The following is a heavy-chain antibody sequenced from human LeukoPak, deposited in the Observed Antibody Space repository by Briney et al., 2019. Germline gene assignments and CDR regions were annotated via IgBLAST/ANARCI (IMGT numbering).Heavy chain of an antibody. Sequence: GESLKISCRGSGYSFTNYWIGWVRQMPGKGLEWMGIIYPGDSDTRYSPSFQGQVTISADRSISTAHLQWTSLKASDSAMYYCARSTITMVRGVIIGEGGFDYWGQGTLVTVSS. J-gene: IGHJ4*02. CDR1: GYSFTNYW. V-gene: IGHV5-51*01. CDR2: IYPGDSDT. D-gene: IGHD3-10*01. CDR3: ARSTITMVRGVIIGEGGFDY.